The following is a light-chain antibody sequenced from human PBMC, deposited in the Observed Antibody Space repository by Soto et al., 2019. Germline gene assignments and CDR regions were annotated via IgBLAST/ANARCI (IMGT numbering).Light chain of an antibody. CDR1: RSNIGSNT. CDR3: ASWDDRLYGVL. CDR2: SND. Sequence: QAVVTQPPSASGTPGQRVTISCSGNRSNIGSNTVNWYQQLPGTAPKLLIYSNDQRPSGVPARFSFSKSGTSASLVISGLRSEDEADYYCASWDDRLYGVLFGGGTKLTVL. J-gene: IGLJ2*01. V-gene: IGLV1-44*01.